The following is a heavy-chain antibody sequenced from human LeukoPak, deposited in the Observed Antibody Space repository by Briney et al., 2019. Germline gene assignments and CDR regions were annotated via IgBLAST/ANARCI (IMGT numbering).Heavy chain of an antibody. Sequence: QTLSLTCTVSGGSISSGGYYWSWIRQPPGKALEWLALIYWDDDKRYSPSLKSRVTITKDTSKNQVVLTMTNMDPVDTATYYCSRTRRGQIGWTNDYWGQGTLVTVSS. CDR1: GGSISSGGYY. V-gene: IGHV2-5*08. CDR2: IYWDDDK. D-gene: IGHD6-19*01. J-gene: IGHJ4*02. CDR3: SRTRRGQIGWTNDY.